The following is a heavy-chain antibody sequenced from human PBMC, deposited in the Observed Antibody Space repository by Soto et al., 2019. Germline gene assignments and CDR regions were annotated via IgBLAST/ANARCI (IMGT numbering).Heavy chain of an antibody. V-gene: IGHV1-8*01. J-gene: IGHJ4*02. CDR3: GRDSRYSGTPDY. Sequence: ASVKVSCKASGYTFTSYDINWVRQATGQGLEWMGWMNPNSGNTGYAQKFQGRFTISRDNSKNTLYLQMNSLRAEDTAVYYCGRDSRYSGTPDYWGQGPLVTVSS. CDR1: GYTFTSYD. D-gene: IGHD1-26*01. CDR2: MNPNSGNT.